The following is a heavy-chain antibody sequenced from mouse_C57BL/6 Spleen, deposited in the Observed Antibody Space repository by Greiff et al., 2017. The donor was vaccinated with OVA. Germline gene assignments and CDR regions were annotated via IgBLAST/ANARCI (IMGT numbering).Heavy chain of an antibody. CDR2: IDPSDSET. CDR3: ARRWDRGGFDY. CDR1: GYTFTSYW. V-gene: IGHV1-52*01. D-gene: IGHD4-1*01. J-gene: IGHJ2*01. Sequence: VQLQQPGAELVRPGSSVKLSCKASGYTFTSYWMHWVKQRPIQGLEWIGNIDPSDSETHYNQKFKDKATLTVDKSSSTAYMQLSSLTSEDSAVYYCARRWDRGGFDYWGQGTTLTVSS.